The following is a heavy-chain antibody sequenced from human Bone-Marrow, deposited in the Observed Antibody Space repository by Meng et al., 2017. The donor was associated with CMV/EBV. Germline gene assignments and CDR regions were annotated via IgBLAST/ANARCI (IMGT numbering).Heavy chain of an antibody. CDR1: GFTFDDYG. CDR2: IRSNSNMI. Sequence: GESLKISCAASGFTFDDYGMSWVRQAPGKGLEWLSFIRSNSNMIKYADSVKGRFTISRDNAKNSVYLQMNSLRVEDTAVYYCARDDKWNPDYWGQGTLVTVSS. J-gene: IGHJ4*02. D-gene: IGHD1-1*01. V-gene: IGHV3-48*04. CDR3: ARDDKWNPDY.